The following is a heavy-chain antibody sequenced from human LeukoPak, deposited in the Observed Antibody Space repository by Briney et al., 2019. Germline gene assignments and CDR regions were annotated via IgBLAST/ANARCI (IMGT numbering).Heavy chain of an antibody. V-gene: IGHV3-23*01. CDR2: ITGNAGTI. Sequence: GGSLRLSCAASGFTFRSYAMNWVRQAPGKGLEWVSVITGNAGTIYYADSVKGRFTISRDNSKNTLYLKMNSLRAEDTAVYYCARVAVVGPTTSYFDYWGQGTLVTVSS. CDR1: GFTFRSYA. CDR3: ARVAVVGPTTSYFDY. D-gene: IGHD1-26*01. J-gene: IGHJ4*02.